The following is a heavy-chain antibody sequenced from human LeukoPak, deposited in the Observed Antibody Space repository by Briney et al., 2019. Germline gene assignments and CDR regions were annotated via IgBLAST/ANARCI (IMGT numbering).Heavy chain of an antibody. CDR1: GFTFSSYG. D-gene: IGHD2-15*01. CDR3: ARVHTVRGRSVHLDY. J-gene: IGHJ4*02. CDR2: IWYDGSNK. Sequence: GGSLRLSCAASGFTFSSYGMHWVRQAPGKGLEWVAVIWYDGSNKYYADSVKGRFTISRDNSKNTLYLQMNSLRAEDTAVYYCARVHTVRGRSVHLDYWGQGTLVTVSS. V-gene: IGHV3-33*01.